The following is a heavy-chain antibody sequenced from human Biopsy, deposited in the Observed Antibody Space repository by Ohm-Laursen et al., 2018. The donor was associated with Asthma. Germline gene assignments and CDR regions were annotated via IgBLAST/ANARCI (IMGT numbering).Heavy chain of an antibody. D-gene: IGHD1-1*01. CDR1: GFSFSNFA. CDR2: ISKDASTQ. CDR3: VGDGTDDAFDI. Sequence: SLRLSCAASGFSFSNFAIHWVRQAPGKGLEWVGVISKDASTQDYADSVKGRFTMARDNSKNTLDLQMNSPREEDTAVYYCVGDGTDDAFDIWGQGTVVSVSS. V-gene: IGHV3-30*01. J-gene: IGHJ3*02.